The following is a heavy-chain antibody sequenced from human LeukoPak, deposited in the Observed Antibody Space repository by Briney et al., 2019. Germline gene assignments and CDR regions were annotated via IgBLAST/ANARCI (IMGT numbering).Heavy chain of an antibody. CDR1: GGSVSTSTHC. J-gene: IGHJ5*02. Sequence: SETLSLTCTVSGGSVSTSTHCWGWIRHPPGKGQEWIGSVSNGGSTSYNPSLTSRISISVDTSKNQFSLKLNSVTAADTALYYCAISDHSHFVNWFDAWGQGILVAVSS. V-gene: IGHV4-39*01. CDR2: VSNGGST. D-gene: IGHD2-21*01. CDR3: AISDHSHFVNWFDA.